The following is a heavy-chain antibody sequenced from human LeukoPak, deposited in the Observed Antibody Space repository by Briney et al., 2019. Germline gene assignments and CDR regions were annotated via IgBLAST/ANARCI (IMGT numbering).Heavy chain of an antibody. CDR1: GFTFSTYG. V-gene: IGHV3-33*01. Sequence: GGSLRLSSAASGFTFSTYGMHWVRQAPGKGLDWVAVIWYDGSNKYYADSVKGRFTISRDNSKNTLYLQMNSLSAEDTAVYYCARPPTAHLGDLLWIDYWGQGTLVTVSS. J-gene: IGHJ4*02. CDR2: IWYDGSNK. D-gene: IGHD3-10*01. CDR3: ARPPTAHLGDLLWIDY.